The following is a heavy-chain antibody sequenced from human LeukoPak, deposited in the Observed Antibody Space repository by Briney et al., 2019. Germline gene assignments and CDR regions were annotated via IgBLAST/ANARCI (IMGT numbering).Heavy chain of an antibody. CDR2: IYYSGST. CDR3: ARGEQLVGGRFDY. J-gene: IGHJ4*02. CDR1: GGPISSYY. D-gene: IGHD6-6*01. Sequence: PSETLSLTCTVSGGPISSYYWSWIRQPPGKGLEWIGYIYYSGSTNYNPSLKSRVTISVDTSKNQFSLKLSSVTAADTAVYYCARGEQLVGGRFDYWGQGTLVTVSS. V-gene: IGHV4-59*01.